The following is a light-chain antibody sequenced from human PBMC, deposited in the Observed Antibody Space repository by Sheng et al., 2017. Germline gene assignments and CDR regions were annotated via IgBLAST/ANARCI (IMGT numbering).Light chain of an antibody. CDR1: SSDVGSYDV. CDR3: CSSAGIGTWV. J-gene: IGLJ3*02. CDR2: GGG. Sequence: QSVLTQPASVSGSPGQSITISCTATSSDVGSYDVVSWYQQHPGKAPKLLIYGGGKRLSGVSNRFSGSKSGTTASLTISGLQAEDEADYYCCSSAGIGTWVFGGGTKLTVL. V-gene: IGLV2-23*01.